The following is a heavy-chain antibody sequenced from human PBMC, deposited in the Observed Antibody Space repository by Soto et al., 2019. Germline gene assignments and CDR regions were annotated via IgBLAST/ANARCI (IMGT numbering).Heavy chain of an antibody. D-gene: IGHD6-19*01. V-gene: IGHV3-48*02. CDR2: ISGSGGTI. CDR3: ARETGLRSSGWSYYFDF. J-gene: IGHJ4*02. Sequence: EVQLVESGGCLVQPGGSLRLSCAASGFTLSSYSMHWVRQGPGKGLEGVSYISGSGGTIYYADSVKGRFTISRNNTKNSLSVKTNSLRDEYTAGYCCARETGLRSSGWSYYFDFWGQGTRVTVSS. CDR1: GFTLSSYS.